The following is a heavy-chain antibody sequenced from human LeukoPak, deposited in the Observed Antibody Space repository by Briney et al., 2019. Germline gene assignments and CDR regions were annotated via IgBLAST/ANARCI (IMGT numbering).Heavy chain of an antibody. V-gene: IGHV4-4*07. Sequence: SETLSLTCTVSGGSINSYYWSWIRQPAGKGLEWIGRIYSGGSTGYNPSLTSRVTMSLDTSKNQFSLNLSSVTAADTAVYYCARVDIRTAFFDYWGQGTLVTVSS. CDR3: ARVDIRTAFFDY. D-gene: IGHD5-12*01. CDR1: GGSINSYY. CDR2: IYSGGST. J-gene: IGHJ4*02.